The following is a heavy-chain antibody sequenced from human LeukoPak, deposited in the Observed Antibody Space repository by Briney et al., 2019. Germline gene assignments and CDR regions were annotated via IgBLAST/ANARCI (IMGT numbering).Heavy chain of an antibody. V-gene: IGHV3-48*02. CDR1: GFTFSSYS. CDR3: ARGSALVGATVNDAFDI. D-gene: IGHD1-26*01. J-gene: IGHJ3*02. CDR2: ISSSSTI. Sequence: GGSLRLSCAASGFTFSSYSMNWVRQAPGKGLEWGSYISSSSTIYYADSVKGRFTISRDNAKNSLYLQMNSPRDEDTAVYYCARGSALVGATVNDAFDIWGQGTMVTVSS.